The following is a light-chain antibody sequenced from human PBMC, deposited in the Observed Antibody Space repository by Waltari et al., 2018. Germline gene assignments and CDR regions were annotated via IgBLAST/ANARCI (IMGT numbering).Light chain of an antibody. CDR1: QSVSSN. J-gene: IGKJ1*01. CDR3: QQYNNWPRT. V-gene: IGKV3-15*01. Sequence: EIVMTQSPATLSVSPGERATLSCRASQSVSSNLAWYQQKPGQAPRLFIYGASTRATGFPARFSGSGSETEFTLTISSLQSEDFAVYYCQQYNNWPRTFGQGTKVEIK. CDR2: GAS.